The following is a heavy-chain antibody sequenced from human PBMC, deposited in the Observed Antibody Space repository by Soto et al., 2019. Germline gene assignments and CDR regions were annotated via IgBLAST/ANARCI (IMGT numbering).Heavy chain of an antibody. J-gene: IGHJ4*02. D-gene: IGHD3-3*01. V-gene: IGHV3-33*01. Sequence: GGSLRLSCAASGFTFSSYGMHWVRQAPGKGLEWVAVIWYDGSNKYYADSVKGRFTISRDNSKNTLYLQMNSLRAEDTAVYYCAREHDFWSGSLPGYWGQGTLVTVSS. CDR3: AREHDFWSGSLPGY. CDR1: GFTFSSYG. CDR2: IWYDGSNK.